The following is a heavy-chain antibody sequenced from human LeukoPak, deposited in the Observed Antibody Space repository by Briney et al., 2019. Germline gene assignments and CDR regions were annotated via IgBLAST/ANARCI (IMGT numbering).Heavy chain of an antibody. Sequence: GASVKVSCKASGYTFTSYGISWVRQAPGQGLEWMGWISAYNGNTKYAQKLQGRVTMTTDTSTSTAYMELRSLRSDDTAVYYCASPIDSATIEALDAFDIWGQGTMVTVSS. CDR1: GYTFTSYG. D-gene: IGHD5-24*01. CDR3: ASPIDSATIEALDAFDI. J-gene: IGHJ3*02. V-gene: IGHV1-18*01. CDR2: ISAYNGNT.